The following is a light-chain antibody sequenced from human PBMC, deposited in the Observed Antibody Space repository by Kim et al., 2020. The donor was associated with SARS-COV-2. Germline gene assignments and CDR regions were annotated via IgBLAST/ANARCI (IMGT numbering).Light chain of an antibody. CDR2: EDN. J-gene: IGLJ3*02. CDR3: QSYDSSNPWV. V-gene: IGLV6-57*03. CDR1: SGSIASNY. Sequence: NTVTVSFTRSSGSIASNYVHWDQPRPGSAPTTVIYEDNERPSGVPDRFSGSIDSSSNSASLTISGLKTEDEADYCCQSYDSSNPWVFGGGTQLTVL.